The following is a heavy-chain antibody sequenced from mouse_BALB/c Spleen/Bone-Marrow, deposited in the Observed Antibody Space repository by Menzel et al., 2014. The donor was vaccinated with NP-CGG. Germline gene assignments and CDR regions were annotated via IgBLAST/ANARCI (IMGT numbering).Heavy chain of an antibody. D-gene: IGHD3-1*01. Sequence: VQLQQSGPELVKPGASVKVSCKASGYAFTGYNMYWVKQRHGTSLEWIGYIDPYSGGTNYNQKFKGKATLTVDKSSTTAYMHLNSLTSEDSAVYYCAREQTRAMDHWGQGTSVHRLL. CDR3: AREQTRAMDH. J-gene: IGHJ4*01. CDR2: IDPYSGGT. CDR1: GYAFTGYN. V-gene: IGHV1S135*01.